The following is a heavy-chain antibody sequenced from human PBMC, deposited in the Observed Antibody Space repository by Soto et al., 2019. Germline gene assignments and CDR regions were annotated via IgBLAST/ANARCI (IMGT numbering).Heavy chain of an antibody. CDR1: GGSISSGGYY. V-gene: IGHV4-31*03. J-gene: IGHJ3*02. CDR3: ARDYGDSSGYYRSNAFDI. CDR2: ISYSGST. D-gene: IGHD3-22*01. Sequence: QVQLQESGPGLVKPSQTLSLTCTVSGGSISSGGYYWSWIRQHPGKGLEWIGYISYSGSTYYNPSLKSRVTISVRKSKNQFSLRLSSVTAADTAVYYCARDYGDSSGYYRSNAFDIWGPGTMVTVSS.